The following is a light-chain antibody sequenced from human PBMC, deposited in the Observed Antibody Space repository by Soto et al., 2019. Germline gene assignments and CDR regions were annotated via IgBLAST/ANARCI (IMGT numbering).Light chain of an antibody. CDR3: SSYAGSDNLV. V-gene: IGLV2-8*01. CDR1: SSDVGGYNY. J-gene: IGLJ1*01. Sequence: QSALTQPPSASGSPGQSVTISCTGTSSDVGGYNYVSWYQQHPGKAPKLMIYEVSKRPPGVPDRFSGSKSDNTASLTVSGLQAEDEADYYCSSYAGSDNLVFGTGTKLTVL. CDR2: EVS.